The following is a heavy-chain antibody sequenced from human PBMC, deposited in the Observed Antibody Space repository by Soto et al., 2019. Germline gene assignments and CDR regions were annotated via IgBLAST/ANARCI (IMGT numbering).Heavy chain of an antibody. CDR3: ATDSLNYDAANGYVHYGMDV. J-gene: IGHJ6*02. V-gene: IGHV1-18*01. CDR1: GYTFTSYG. CDR2: ISAYNGNT. D-gene: IGHD3-3*01. Sequence: ASVKVSCKASGYTFTSYGISWVRQAPGQGLEWMGWISAYNGNTNYAQKLQGRVIMTTDTSTSTAYMELRSLRSDDTAVYYCATDSLNYDAANGYVHYGMDVWGQGTTVTVSS.